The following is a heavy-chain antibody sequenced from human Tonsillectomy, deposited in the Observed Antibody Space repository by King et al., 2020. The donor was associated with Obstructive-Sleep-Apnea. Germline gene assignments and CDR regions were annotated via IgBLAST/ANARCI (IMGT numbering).Heavy chain of an antibody. CDR2: ISGSGGRT. J-gene: IGHJ4*02. D-gene: IGHD3-10*01. Sequence: VQLVESGGDLVQPGGSQRLSCAASGFTFSSYAMSWVRQAPGKGLEWVSTISGSGGRTYYADSVKGRFTISRDNSKTTLYLRMNSLRTEDTAVYYCAKVALLNDFDYRGLGTLVTVSS. V-gene: IGHV3-23*04. CDR3: AKVALLNDFDY. CDR1: GFTFSSYA.